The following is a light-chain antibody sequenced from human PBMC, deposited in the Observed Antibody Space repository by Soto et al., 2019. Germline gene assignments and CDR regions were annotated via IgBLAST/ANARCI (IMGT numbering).Light chain of an antibody. CDR3: QQYGSSGT. CDR1: QSISSW. CDR2: DAS. V-gene: IGKV1-5*01. J-gene: IGKJ1*01. Sequence: DIQMTQSPSTLSASVGDRVTITCRASQSISSWLAWYQQKPGKAPKLLIYDASSVESGVPSRFSGSGSGTDFTLTIRRLEPEDFAVYYCQQYGSSGTFGQGTKVDIK.